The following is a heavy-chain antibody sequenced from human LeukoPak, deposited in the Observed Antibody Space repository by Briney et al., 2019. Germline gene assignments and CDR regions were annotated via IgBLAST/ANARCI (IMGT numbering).Heavy chain of an antibody. Sequence: GGSLRLSCAASGFTFSSYEMNWIRQAPGKGLEWVSYISSSGSTIYYADSVKGRFTISRDNAKNSPYLQMNSLRAEDTAVYYCARNRRYSGSYWGQGTLVTVSS. D-gene: IGHD1-26*01. CDR1: GFTFSSYE. CDR3: ARNRRYSGSY. CDR2: ISSSGSTI. V-gene: IGHV3-48*03. J-gene: IGHJ4*02.